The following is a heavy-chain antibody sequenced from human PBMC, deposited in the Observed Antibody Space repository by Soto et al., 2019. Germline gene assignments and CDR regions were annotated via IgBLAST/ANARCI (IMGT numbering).Heavy chain of an antibody. Sequence: SETLSLTCTVSGGSISSYYWSWIRQPPGKGLEWIGYIYYSGSTNYNPSLRSRVTISVDTSKNQFSLKLSSVIAADTAVYYCARGLRGYSGSGIRDWFDPWGQGTLVTVSS. CDR2: IYYSGST. V-gene: IGHV4-59*01. CDR1: GGSISSYY. D-gene: IGHD3-10*01. J-gene: IGHJ5*02. CDR3: ARGLRGYSGSGIRDWFDP.